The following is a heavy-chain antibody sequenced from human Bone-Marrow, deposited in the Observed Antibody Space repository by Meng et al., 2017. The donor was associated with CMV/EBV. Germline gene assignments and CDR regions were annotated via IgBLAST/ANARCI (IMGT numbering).Heavy chain of an antibody. CDR1: GYIFTSYD. CDR2: MNPNSGNT. J-gene: IGHJ5*02. CDR3: AGAGEWGWVVTP. Sequence: ASVKVSCNASGYIFTSYDINWVRQATGQGLEWMGWMNPNSGNTGYAQKFQGRVTMTRNSSMGTAYMELSSLRSEDTAVYYCAGAGEWGWVVTPWGEGTLATVSS. D-gene: IGHD4-23*01. V-gene: IGHV1-8*01.